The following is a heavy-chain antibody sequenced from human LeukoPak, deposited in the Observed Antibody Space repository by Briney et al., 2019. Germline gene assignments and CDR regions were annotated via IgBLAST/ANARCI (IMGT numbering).Heavy chain of an antibody. CDR1: GGSISSSSYY. J-gene: IGHJ4*02. CDR2: VYYSGAT. D-gene: IGHD4-17*01. Sequence: KASETLSLTCTVSGGSISSSSYYWGWIRQPPGKGLEWIGTVYYSGATQYNPSLQSRISISVDTSKNQFSLRLTSVTAADTAMYYCASFDYGDYLYYFDYWGQGTLVTVSS. CDR3: ASFDYGDYLYYFDY. V-gene: IGHV4-39*07.